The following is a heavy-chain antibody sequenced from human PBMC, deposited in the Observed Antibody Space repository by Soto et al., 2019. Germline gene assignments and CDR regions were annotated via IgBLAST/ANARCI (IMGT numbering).Heavy chain of an antibody. CDR1: GFIFSDHY. CDR2: IKNKANSYTT. J-gene: IGHJ4*02. CDR3: TRISLVGATGGRYFDY. Sequence: VQLVESGGGLVQPGGSLRLSCAASGFIFSDHYMDWVRQAPGKGLEWVGRIKNKANSYTTEYAASVKGRFTISRDDSKNSLYLQMNSLKTEDTAVNNCTRISLVGATGGRYFDYWGQGTLLTVSS. D-gene: IGHD1-26*01. V-gene: IGHV3-72*01.